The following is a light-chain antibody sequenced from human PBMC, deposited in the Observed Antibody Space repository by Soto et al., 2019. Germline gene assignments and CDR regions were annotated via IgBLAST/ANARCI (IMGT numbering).Light chain of an antibody. J-gene: IGKJ4*01. CDR3: QQLNSYPPT. CDR1: QGISSY. Sequence: IQLTQSPSSLSASIGDRVTITCRASQGISSYLAWYQQKPGKAPKLLSYAASTLQRGVPSRFSGSGSGTDFTLTNISLQPEDFATYYGQQLNSYPPTFGGGTKVEIK. V-gene: IGKV1-9*01. CDR2: AAS.